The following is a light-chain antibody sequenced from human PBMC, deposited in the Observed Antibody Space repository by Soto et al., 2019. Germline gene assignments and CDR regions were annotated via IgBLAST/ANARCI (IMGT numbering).Light chain of an antibody. CDR2: EVS. J-gene: IGKJ5*01. CDR3: MQSTQLPPT. V-gene: IGKV2D-29*02. CDR1: HSLLHITGETF. Sequence: VMTQTPLSLSFAPGQPASISCKSSHSLLHITGETFLFWYLQKPGRSPQLLIYEVSTRVSGVPDRFSGSGSGTDFTLEISRVETDDVGIYYCMQSTQLPPTFGQGTRLEIK.